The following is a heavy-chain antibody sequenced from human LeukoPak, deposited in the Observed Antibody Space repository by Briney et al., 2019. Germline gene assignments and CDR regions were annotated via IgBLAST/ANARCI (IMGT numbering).Heavy chain of an antibody. D-gene: IGHD5-18*01. CDR1: GGSISSGSYY. CDR2: IYTSGST. J-gene: IGHJ6*03. CDR3: ARQRPGYSYGYGYYYYYMDV. V-gene: IGHV4-61*02. Sequence: SETLSLTCTVSGGSISSGSYYWSWIRQPAGKGLEWIGRIYTSGSTYYNPSLKSRVTISVDTSKNQFSLKLSSVTAADTAVYYCARQRPGYSYGYGYYYYYMDVWGKGTTVTISS.